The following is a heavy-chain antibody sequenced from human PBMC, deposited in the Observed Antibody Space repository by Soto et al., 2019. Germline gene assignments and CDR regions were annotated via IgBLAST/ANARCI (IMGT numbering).Heavy chain of an antibody. Sequence: GGSLRLSCAASGFIFSTYDMHWVRQVTGKGLEWVSVIGTAGDPYYAGSVKGRFTISRENAKDSLYLQMNSLTAGDTAVYYCARGPSIAVADTYYYYGMDVWGQGTTVTVSS. V-gene: IGHV3-13*05. CDR1: GFIFSTYD. D-gene: IGHD6-19*01. CDR2: IGTAGDP. CDR3: ARGPSIAVADTYYYYGMDV. J-gene: IGHJ6*02.